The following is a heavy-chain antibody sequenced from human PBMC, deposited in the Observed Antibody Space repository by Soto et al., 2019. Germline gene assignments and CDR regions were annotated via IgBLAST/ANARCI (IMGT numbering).Heavy chain of an antibody. CDR1: GFTVSSNY. J-gene: IGHJ4*02. Sequence: EVQLVESGGGLVQPGGSLRLSCAASGFTVSSNYMSWVRQAPGKGLEWVSVIYSGGSTYYADSVKGRFTISRDNSKNTLYLPMNSLRAEDTAVYYCARDVRTTVFVYWCQGRLVTVSS. CDR3: ARDVRTTVFVY. D-gene: IGHD4-17*01. V-gene: IGHV3-66*01. CDR2: IYSGGST.